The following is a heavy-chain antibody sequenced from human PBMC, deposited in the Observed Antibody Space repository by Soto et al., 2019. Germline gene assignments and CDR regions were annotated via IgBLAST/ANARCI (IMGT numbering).Heavy chain of an antibody. CDR3: AKWQGIVSAARSFDF. V-gene: IGHV3-23*01. D-gene: IGHD1-26*01. J-gene: IGHJ4*02. CDR1: GFIFSNHA. Sequence: GGSLRLSCAASGFIFSNHAMSWVRQVPGKGLEWVSGISAAGNPIYYADSVRGRFTISRDNAKNILSLQMKSLRDEDTAVYFCAKWQGIVSAARSFDFWGQGARATVPS. CDR2: ISAAGNPI.